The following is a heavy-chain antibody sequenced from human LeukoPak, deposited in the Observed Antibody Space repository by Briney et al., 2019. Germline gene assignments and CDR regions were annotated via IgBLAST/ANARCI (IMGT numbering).Heavy chain of an antibody. CDR2: ISWNSGSI. J-gene: IGHJ4*02. CDR3: ARENTAVPGGDC. V-gene: IGHV3-9*01. D-gene: IGHD5-18*01. Sequence: GGSLRLSCAASGFTFDDYAMHWVRQAPGKGLEWVSGISWNSGSIGYADSVKGRFAISRDNAKNSVYLQMNGLRAEDTAVYYCARENTAVPGGDCWGQGTLVTVSS. CDR1: GFTFDDYA.